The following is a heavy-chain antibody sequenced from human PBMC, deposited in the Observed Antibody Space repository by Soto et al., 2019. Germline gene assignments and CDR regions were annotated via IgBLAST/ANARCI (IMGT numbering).Heavy chain of an antibody. CDR2: IIPIFGTA. CDR3: ASGTVTTPDLRPRPGKYYYGMDV. Sequence: SVKVSCKASGGTFSSYAISWVRQAPGQGLEWMGGIIPIFGTANYAQKFQGRVTITADESTSTAYMELSSLRSEDTAVYYCASGTVTTPDLRPRPGKYYYGMDVWGQGTTVTVSS. J-gene: IGHJ6*02. CDR1: GGTFSSYA. D-gene: IGHD4-4*01. V-gene: IGHV1-69*13.